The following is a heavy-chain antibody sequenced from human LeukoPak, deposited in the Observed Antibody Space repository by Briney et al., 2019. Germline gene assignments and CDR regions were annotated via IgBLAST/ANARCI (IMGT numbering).Heavy chain of an antibody. V-gene: IGHV4-4*07. D-gene: IGHD3-9*01. CDR2: IYTSGSA. CDR3: ARVRPHYDILTGYYLPYYYHMDV. Sequence: SETLSLTSTVSGGSISSYYWSWIRQPAGKGLEWIGRIYTSGSANYNPSLKSRVTMSVDTSKNQFSLKLSSVTAADTAVYYCARVRPHYDILTGYYLPYYYHMDVWGKGTTVTVSS. CDR1: GGSISSYY. J-gene: IGHJ6*03.